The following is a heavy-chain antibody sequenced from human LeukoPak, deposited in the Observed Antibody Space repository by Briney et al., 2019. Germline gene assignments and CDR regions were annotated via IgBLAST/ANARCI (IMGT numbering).Heavy chain of an antibody. CDR3: ARLAKNYGSGSGWFDP. D-gene: IGHD3-10*01. J-gene: IGHJ5*02. CDR2: INPNSGGT. CDR1: GYTFTGYY. Sequence: GASVKVSCKASGYTFTGYYMHWVRQAPGQGLEWMGWINPNSGGTNYAQKFQGRVTMTRDTSISTAYMELSRLRSDDTAVYYCARLAKNYGSGSGWFDPWGQGTLATVSS. V-gene: IGHV1-2*02.